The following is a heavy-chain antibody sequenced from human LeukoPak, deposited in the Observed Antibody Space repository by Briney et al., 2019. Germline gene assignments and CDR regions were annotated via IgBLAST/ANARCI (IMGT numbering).Heavy chain of an antibody. CDR2: IYYSGST. CDR3: ARADYDILTGLDY. CDR1: GGSISSYY. V-gene: IGHV4-59*12. Sequence: PSETLSLTCTVSGGSISSYYWNWIRQPPGKGLEWIGYIYYSGSTNYNPSLKSRVTISEDTSKNQFSLKLSSVTAADTAVYYCARADYDILTGLDYWGQGTLVTVSS. J-gene: IGHJ4*02. D-gene: IGHD3-9*01.